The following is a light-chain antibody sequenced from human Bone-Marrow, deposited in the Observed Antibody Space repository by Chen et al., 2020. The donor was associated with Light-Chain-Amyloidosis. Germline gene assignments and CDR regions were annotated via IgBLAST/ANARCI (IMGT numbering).Light chain of an antibody. V-gene: IGKV1-33*01. J-gene: IGKJ3*01. Sequence: DIQMTQSPSSLSASVGDRVTITCQAIQYITNHLNWYQQKPGKAPKLLISDASNLEPGVPSRFSGSGSGTDFTFTVSSLQPEDIGTYYCQQYDNPVFTFGPGTTVNIK. CDR1: QYITNH. CDR2: DAS. CDR3: QQYDNPVFT.